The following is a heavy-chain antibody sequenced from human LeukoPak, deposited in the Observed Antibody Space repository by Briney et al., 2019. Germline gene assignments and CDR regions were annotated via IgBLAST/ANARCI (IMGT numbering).Heavy chain of an antibody. CDR3: ARGEMATPDY. Sequence: SETLSLTCTVSGYSISSGYYWGWIRQPPGKGLEWIGSIYHSGSTYYNPSLKSRVTISVDTSKNQFSLKLSSVTAADTAVYYRARGEMATPDYWGQGTLVTVSS. CDR2: IYHSGST. V-gene: IGHV4-38-2*02. CDR1: GYSISSGYY. J-gene: IGHJ4*02. D-gene: IGHD5-24*01.